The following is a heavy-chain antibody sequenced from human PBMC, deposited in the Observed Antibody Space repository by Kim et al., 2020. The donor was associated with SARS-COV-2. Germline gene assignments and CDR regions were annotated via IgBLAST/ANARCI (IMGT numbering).Heavy chain of an antibody. CDR1: GYTFTSYA. CDR3: ARDADSSGYYTWGGFDP. J-gene: IGHJ5*02. D-gene: IGHD3-22*01. V-gene: IGHV7-4-1*02. CDR2: INTNTGNP. Sequence: ASVKVSCKASGYTFTSYAMNWVRQAPGQGLEWMGWINTNTGNPTYAQGFTGRSVFSLDTSVSTAYLQISSLKAEDTAVYYCARDADSSGYYTWGGFDPWGQGTLVTVSS.